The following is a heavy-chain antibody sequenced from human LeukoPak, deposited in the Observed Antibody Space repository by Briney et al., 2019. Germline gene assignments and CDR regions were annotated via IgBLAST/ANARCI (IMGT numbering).Heavy chain of an antibody. CDR3: RVGGEIAVAGMRKLDNDY. CDR2: INPNSGGT. Sequence: RASVKVSCKASGYTFTGYYMHWVRQAPGQGLEWMGWINPNSGGTNYAQKFQGRVTMTRDTSISTAYMELSRLRSDDTAVYYCRVGGEIAVAGMRKLDNDYWGQGTLVTVSS. D-gene: IGHD6-19*01. V-gene: IGHV1-2*02. J-gene: IGHJ4*02. CDR1: GYTFTGYY.